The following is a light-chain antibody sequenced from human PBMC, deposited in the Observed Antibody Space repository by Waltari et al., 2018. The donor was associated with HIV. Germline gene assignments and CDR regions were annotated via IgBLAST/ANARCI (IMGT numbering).Light chain of an antibody. V-gene: IGLV2-14*01. CDR2: EVS. CDR3: SSYISTTTL. Sequence: QSAPTQPASVSGSPGQSITISCTGTSSDIGHYKYVSWYQQSPSKAPKLMIYEVSNRPSGVSNRFSGSKSGNTASLTISVLQAEDEADYYCSSYISTTTLFGTGTKVTVL. CDR1: SSDIGHYKY. J-gene: IGLJ1*01.